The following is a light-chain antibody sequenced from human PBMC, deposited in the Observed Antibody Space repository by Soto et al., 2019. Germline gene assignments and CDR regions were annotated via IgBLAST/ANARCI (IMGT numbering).Light chain of an antibody. CDR2: GAS. J-gene: IGKJ5*01. CDR3: QQYGSSPIT. V-gene: IGKV3-20*01. Sequence: EIVLTQSPGTLSLSPGEGATLSCRASQSLGSTYLAWYQQKPGQAPRLLLYGASNRATGIPDRFRGSGSGTDFPFTISRLEQEDFAVYYCQQYGSSPITFGQGKRLEIK. CDR1: QSLGSTY.